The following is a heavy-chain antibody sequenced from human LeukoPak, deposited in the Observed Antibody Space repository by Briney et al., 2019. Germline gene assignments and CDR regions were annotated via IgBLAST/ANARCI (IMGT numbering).Heavy chain of an antibody. CDR3: ARNTAMDFYYYYYYMDV. CDR2: INHSGSA. D-gene: IGHD5-18*01. Sequence: SETLSLTCAVYGGSFSGYYWSWIRQPPGKGLEWIGEINHSGSANYNPSLKSRVTISVDTSKNQFSLKLSSVTAADTAVYYCARNTAMDFYYYYYYMDVWGKGTTVTVSS. J-gene: IGHJ6*03. CDR1: GGSFSGYY. V-gene: IGHV4-34*01.